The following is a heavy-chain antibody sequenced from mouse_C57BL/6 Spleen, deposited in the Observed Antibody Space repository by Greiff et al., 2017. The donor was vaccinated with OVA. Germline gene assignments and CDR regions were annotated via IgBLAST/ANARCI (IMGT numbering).Heavy chain of an antibody. Sequence: QVQLQQSGAELVRPGASVTLSCKASGYTFTDYEMHWVKQTPVHGLEWIGAIDPETGGTAYNQKFKGKAILTADKSSSPAYMELLNLTSEDSAVYYCTRKTTVVAGHYFDYWGQGTTLTVSS. CDR1: GYTFTDYE. CDR3: TRKTTVVAGHYFDY. CDR2: IDPETGGT. D-gene: IGHD1-1*01. V-gene: IGHV1-15*01. J-gene: IGHJ2*01.